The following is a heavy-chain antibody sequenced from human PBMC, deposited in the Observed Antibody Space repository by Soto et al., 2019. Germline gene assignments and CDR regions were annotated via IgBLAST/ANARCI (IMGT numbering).Heavy chain of an antibody. CDR1: GGSISSGGYY. J-gene: IGHJ4*02. CDR3: ARVNYGELLFDY. D-gene: IGHD4-17*01. CDR2: IYYSGST. V-gene: IGHV4-31*03. Sequence: PSETLSLTCTVSGGSISSGGYYWSWIRQHPGKGLEWIGYIYYSGSTYYNPSLKSRVTISVDTSKNQFSLKLSSVTAADTAVYYCARVNYGELLFDYWGQGTLVTVSS.